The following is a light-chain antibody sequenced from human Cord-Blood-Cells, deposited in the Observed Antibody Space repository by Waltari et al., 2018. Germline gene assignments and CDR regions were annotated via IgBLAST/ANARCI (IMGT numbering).Light chain of an antibody. CDR1: QSVSSSY. CDR3: QQYGSSHRS. CDR2: GAS. Sequence: EIVLTQSPGTLSLSPGERPTLSCRASQSVSSSYLAWYQQKPGQAPRLLIYGASSRATGIPDRFSGSGSGTDFTLTISRLEPEDFAVYYCQQYGSSHRSFGQGTKLEIK. V-gene: IGKV3-20*01. J-gene: IGKJ2*03.